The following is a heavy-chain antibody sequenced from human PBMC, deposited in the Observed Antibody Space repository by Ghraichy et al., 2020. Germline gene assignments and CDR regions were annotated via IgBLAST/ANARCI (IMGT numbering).Heavy chain of an antibody. J-gene: IGHJ1*01. Sequence: SETLSLTCTVSGGSISSSSYYWGWIRQPPGKGLEWIGSIYYSGSTYYNPSFKSRVTISVDTSKNQFSLKLSSVTAADTAVYYCARLTIAVAGPEYFQHWGQGTLVTVSS. V-gene: IGHV4-39*01. CDR3: ARLTIAVAGPEYFQH. CDR1: GGSISSSSYY. CDR2: IYYSGST. D-gene: IGHD6-19*01.